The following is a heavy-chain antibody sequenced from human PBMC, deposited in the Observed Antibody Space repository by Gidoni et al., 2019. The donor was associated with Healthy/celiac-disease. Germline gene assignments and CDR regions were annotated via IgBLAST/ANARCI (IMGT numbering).Heavy chain of an antibody. V-gene: IGHV3-30*04. CDR3: ARENQGGGAIYYYYGMDV. Sequence: QVQLVESGGGVVQPGRSLRLSCADSGFTSSRYAIHWVRQAPGKGLEWVAVISYDGSNKYYADSVKGRFTISRDNSKNTLYLQMNSLRAEDTAVYYCARENQGGGAIYYYYGMDVWGQGTTVTVSS. D-gene: IGHD3-16*01. CDR2: ISYDGSNK. CDR1: GFTSSRYA. J-gene: IGHJ6*02.